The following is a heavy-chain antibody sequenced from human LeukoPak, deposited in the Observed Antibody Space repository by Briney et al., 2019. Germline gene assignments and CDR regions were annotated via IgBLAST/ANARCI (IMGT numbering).Heavy chain of an antibody. Sequence: GASVKVSCKASGYTFTSYDINWVRQATGQGLEWMGWMNPNSGNTGYAQKFQGRVTMTRNTSISTAYMELSSLRSEDTAVYYCARGKQLPQNRYYYYGMDVWGQGTTVTVSS. CDR3: ARGKQLPQNRYYYYGMDV. CDR1: GYTFTSYD. J-gene: IGHJ6*02. V-gene: IGHV1-8*01. CDR2: MNPNSGNT. D-gene: IGHD6-13*01.